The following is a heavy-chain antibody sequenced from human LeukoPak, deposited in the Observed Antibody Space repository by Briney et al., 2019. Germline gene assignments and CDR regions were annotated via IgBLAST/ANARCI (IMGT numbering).Heavy chain of an antibody. D-gene: IGHD4-23*01. V-gene: IGHV1-2*02. J-gene: IGHJ4*02. Sequence: ASVKVSCRASGCTFTDFYIHWVRQAPGQGLVWMGWIGPNSGGTNYAQKFLGRVTMTRDTSISTAYMELSGLRSDDTAVYYCARNYGGNAKYFDYWGQGTLVTVSS. CDR2: IGPNSGGT. CDR1: GCTFTDFY. CDR3: ARNYGGNAKYFDY.